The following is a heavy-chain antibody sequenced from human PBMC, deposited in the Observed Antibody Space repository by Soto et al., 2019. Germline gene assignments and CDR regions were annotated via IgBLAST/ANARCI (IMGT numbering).Heavy chain of an antibody. Sequence: QVQLVESGGGLVKPGGSLRLSCAASGFTFSDYYMSWIRQAPGKGLEWVSYISSSSSYTNYADSVKGRFTISRDNAKNSLYLQMNSLRAEDTAVYYCARDKVGSSSWYVQYYLDYWGQGTLVTVSS. J-gene: IGHJ4*01. CDR1: GFTFSDYY. CDR3: ARDKVGSSSWYVQYYLDY. D-gene: IGHD6-13*01. V-gene: IGHV3-11*06. CDR2: ISSSSSYT.